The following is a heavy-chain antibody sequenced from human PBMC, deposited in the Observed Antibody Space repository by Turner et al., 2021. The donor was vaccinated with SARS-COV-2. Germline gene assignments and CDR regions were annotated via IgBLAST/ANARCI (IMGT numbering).Heavy chain of an antibody. CDR2: IYTSGST. CDR3: ARHQGATSGYDHGMNV. CDR1: GGSISSYY. D-gene: IGHD1-1*01. J-gene: IGHJ6*02. V-gene: IGHV4-4*07. Sequence: QVQLQESGPGLVKTSETLSLTCTVSGGSISSYYGSWIRQPAGKGLEWIGRIYTSGSTNYNPSLKSRVTMSGDTSQNQFSLKLSSVTAADTAVYYCARHQGATSGYDHGMNVWGQGTAVIVS.